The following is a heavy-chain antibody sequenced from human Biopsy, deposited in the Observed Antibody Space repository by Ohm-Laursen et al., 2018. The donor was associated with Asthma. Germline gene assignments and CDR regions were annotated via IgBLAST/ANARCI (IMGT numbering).Heavy chain of an antibody. D-gene: IGHD1-26*01. Sequence: PTQTLTLTCTFSGFSLSTSGGGVGWIRQPPGKAQEWLGNIYWDDDKRYSPSLQSRLTITRDTPKDQVVLTMTNMGPVDTGTYYCVHTLVGLKAFDFWGQGTLVTVSS. V-gene: IGHV2-5*02. J-gene: IGHJ4*02. CDR3: VHTLVGLKAFDF. CDR1: GFSLSTSGGG. CDR2: IYWDDDK.